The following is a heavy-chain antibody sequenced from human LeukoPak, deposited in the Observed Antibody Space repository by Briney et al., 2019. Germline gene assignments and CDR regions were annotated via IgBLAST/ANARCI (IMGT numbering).Heavy chain of an antibody. CDR3: ARADRHLGYCSGGSCYPHGFDY. J-gene: IGHJ4*02. D-gene: IGHD2-15*01. Sequence: PSETLSLTCTVSGGSISSYYWIWIRQPPGKGLEWIGHFYYSGSTNYNPSLKSRVTISVDTSKNQFSLKLSSVTAADTAVYYCARADRHLGYCSGGSCYPHGFDYWGQGTLVTVSS. CDR1: GGSISSYY. CDR2: FYYSGST. V-gene: IGHV4-59*01.